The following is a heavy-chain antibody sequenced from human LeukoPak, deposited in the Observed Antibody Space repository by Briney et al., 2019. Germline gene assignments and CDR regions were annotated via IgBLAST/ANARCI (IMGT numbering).Heavy chain of an antibody. V-gene: IGHV3-73*01. CDR1: GFTFSGSA. CDR3: TTQQVGYYYYMDV. J-gene: IGHJ6*03. Sequence: GGSLRLSCAASGFTFSGSAMHWVRQASGKGLEWVGRIRSKANSYATAYAASVKGRFTISRDDSKNTACLQMNSLKTEDTAVYYCTTQQVGYYYYMDVWGKGTTVTVSS. CDR2: IRSKANSYAT. D-gene: IGHD6-13*01.